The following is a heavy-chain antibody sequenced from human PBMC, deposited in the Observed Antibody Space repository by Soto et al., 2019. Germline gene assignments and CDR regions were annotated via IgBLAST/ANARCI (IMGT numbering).Heavy chain of an antibody. D-gene: IGHD3-22*01. CDR2: ISYDGSNK. J-gene: IGHJ3*02. Sequence: QVQLVESGGGVVQPGRSLRLSCAASGFTFSSYAMHWVRQAPGKGLEWVAVISYDGSNKYYADSVKGRFTISRDNSKNTLYLKMNSLRAEDTAVYYCARGLTYYYDSTSSPGASDAFDIWGQGTMVTVSS. V-gene: IGHV3-30-3*01. CDR1: GFTFSSYA. CDR3: ARGLTYYYDSTSSPGASDAFDI.